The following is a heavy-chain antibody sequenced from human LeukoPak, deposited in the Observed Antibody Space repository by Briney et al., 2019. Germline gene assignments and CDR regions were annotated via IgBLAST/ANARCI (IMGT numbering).Heavy chain of an antibody. CDR1: GFIFSNYY. J-gene: IGHJ4*02. D-gene: IGHD2-2*01. Sequence: GGSLRLSCAASGFIFSNYYMHWVRQAPGKGLVWVSHINSDGSNINYADSVKGRFTISRDNAKNTLYLQMNSLRVEDTALYYCGRGKSPAAVDDWGQGTLVTVPS. CDR2: INSDGSNI. V-gene: IGHV3-74*01. CDR3: GRGKSPAAVDD.